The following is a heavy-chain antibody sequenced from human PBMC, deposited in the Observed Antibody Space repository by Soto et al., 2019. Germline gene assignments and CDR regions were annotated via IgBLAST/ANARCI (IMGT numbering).Heavy chain of an antibody. CDR3: ARAHYYDSSGSAPPYYYYYGMDV. J-gene: IGHJ6*02. CDR2: IIPIFGTA. CDR1: GGTFSSYA. V-gene: IGHV1-69*13. Sequence: AASVKVSCKASGGTFSSYAISWVRQAPGQGLEWMGGIIPIFGTANYAQKFQGRVTITADESTSTAYMELSSLRSEDTAVYYCARAHYYDSSGSAPPYYYYYGMDVWGQGTTVTVSS. D-gene: IGHD3-22*01.